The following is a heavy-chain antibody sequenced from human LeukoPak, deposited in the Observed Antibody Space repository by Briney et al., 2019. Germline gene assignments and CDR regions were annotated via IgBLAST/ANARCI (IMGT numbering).Heavy chain of an antibody. J-gene: IGHJ4*02. CDR3: AKDLSLGGSGCPDY. D-gene: IGHD6-19*01. V-gene: IGHV3-30*18. CDR2: ISYDGSNK. Sequence: GRSLRLSCAASGFTFSSYGMQWVRQAPGKGLEWVAVISYDGSNKYYADSVKGRFTISRDNSKNTLYLQMNSLRAEDTAVYYCAKDLSLGGSGCPDYWGQGTLVTVSS. CDR1: GFTFSSYG.